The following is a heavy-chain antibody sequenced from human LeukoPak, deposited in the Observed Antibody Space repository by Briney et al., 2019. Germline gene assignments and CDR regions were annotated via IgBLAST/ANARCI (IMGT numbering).Heavy chain of an antibody. CDR2: IKMDGSST. J-gene: IGHJ4*02. D-gene: IGHD1-26*01. CDR1: GFTFSNFW. V-gene: IGHV3-74*01. Sequence: GGSLRLSCAASGFTFSNFWMHGVRHAPGKGLVWGSRIKMDGSSTSYADSVKGRFTISRDNAKNTLYLQMDSLRDEDTAVYYCTRGLYGSPGDYWGQGTLVTVSS. CDR3: TRGLYGSPGDY.